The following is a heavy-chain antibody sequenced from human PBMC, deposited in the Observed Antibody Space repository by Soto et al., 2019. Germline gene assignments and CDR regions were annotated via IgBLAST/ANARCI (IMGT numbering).Heavy chain of an antibody. V-gene: IGHV2-5*02. CDR2: IYWDDDK. CDR1: GFSLSTSGVG. J-gene: IGHJ2*01. Sequence: QITLKESGPTLVKPTQTLTLTCTFSGFSLSTSGVGVGWIRQPPGKALEWLALIYWDDDKRYSPSLKSRLTIPKDTSKNQVVLTMTNMDPVDTATYYCAHNRLGSVSYSWYFDLWGRGTLVTVSS. CDR3: AHNRLGSVSYSWYFDL. D-gene: IGHD3-10*01.